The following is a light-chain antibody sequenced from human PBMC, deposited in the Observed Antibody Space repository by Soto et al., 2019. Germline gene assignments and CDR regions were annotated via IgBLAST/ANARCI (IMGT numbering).Light chain of an antibody. V-gene: IGKV3-20*01. CDR2: GAS. J-gene: IGKJ2*02. CDR3: QQYGSAPGT. Sequence: EIVLTQSPGTLSLSPGERATLSCRASQSVNRNFLAWYQQKPGQAPKLLISGASSRATGIPDRFSGSGSGTDFTLTISRLEPEDFALYSCQQYGSAPGTFGQGTKLEIK. CDR1: QSVNRNF.